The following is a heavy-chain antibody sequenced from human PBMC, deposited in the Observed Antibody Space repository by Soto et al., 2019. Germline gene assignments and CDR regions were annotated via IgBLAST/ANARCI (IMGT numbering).Heavy chain of an antibody. CDR1: GFTFGDYA. Sequence: EVQLVESGGGLVQPGRSLRLSCAASGFTFGDYAMHWVRQAPGKGLEWVSSISWNSGTIDYADSVKGRFTISRDNAKNSLYLQMNSLRAEDTALYYCAKDTSPRISMVRGVITQSYYHYGMDVWGQGTTVTVFS. CDR3: AKDTSPRISMVRGVITQSYYHYGMDV. CDR2: ISWNSGTI. V-gene: IGHV3-9*01. D-gene: IGHD3-10*01. J-gene: IGHJ6*02.